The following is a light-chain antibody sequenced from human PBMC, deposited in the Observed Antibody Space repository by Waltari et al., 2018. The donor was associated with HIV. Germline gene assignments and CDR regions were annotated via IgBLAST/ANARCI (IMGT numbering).Light chain of an antibody. V-gene: IGLV1-51*02. CDR1: SSNVGHNY. CDR3: GTWDSSLSAVV. CDR2: ENN. J-gene: IGLJ2*01. Sequence: QSVLTQPPSVSAAPGQKVTISCPGSSSNVGHNYVSWYQQLPGTAPKLLMYENNERPSGIPDRFSGSKSGTSATLGITGLQTGDEADYYCGTWDSSLSAVVFGGGTKLTVL.